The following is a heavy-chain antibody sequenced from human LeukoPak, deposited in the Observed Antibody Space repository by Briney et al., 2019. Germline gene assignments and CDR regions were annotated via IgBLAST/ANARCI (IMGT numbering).Heavy chain of an antibody. Sequence: SETLSLTCTVSGGSISSSSYYWGWIRQPPGKGLEWIGSIYYSGSTYYNPSLKSRVTISVDTSKNQFSLKLSSVTAADTAVYYCAREPYDYVWGSYRPYYFDYWGQGTLVTVSS. J-gene: IGHJ4*02. CDR3: AREPYDYVWGSYRPYYFDY. V-gene: IGHV4-39*07. CDR2: IYYSGST. CDR1: GGSISSSSYY. D-gene: IGHD3-16*02.